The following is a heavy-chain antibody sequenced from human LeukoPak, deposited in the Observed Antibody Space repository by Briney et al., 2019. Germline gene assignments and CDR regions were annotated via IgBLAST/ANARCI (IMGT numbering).Heavy chain of an antibody. CDR3: ARERIQLWNDY. CDR2: ISAYNGNT. J-gene: IGHJ4*02. Sequence: ASVKVSCKASGYTFTGYYMHWVRQAPGQVLEWVGWISAYNGNTNSAQKLQGRVTMTTDTSTSTAYMELRSLRSDDTAVYYCARERIQLWNDYWGQGTLVTVSS. D-gene: IGHD5-18*01. V-gene: IGHV1-18*04. CDR1: GYTFTGYY.